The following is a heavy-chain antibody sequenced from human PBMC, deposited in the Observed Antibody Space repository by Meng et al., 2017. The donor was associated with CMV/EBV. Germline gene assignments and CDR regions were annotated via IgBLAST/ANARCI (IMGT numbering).Heavy chain of an antibody. J-gene: IGHJ4*02. CDR2: IKQDGSEK. D-gene: IGHD1-26*01. V-gene: IGHV3-7*01. CDR3: ARPRVGATWDY. CDR1: GFTFSSYW. Sequence: LTCAASGFTFSSYWMSWVRQAPGKGLEWVANIKQDGSEKYYVDSVKGRFTISRDNAKNSLYLQMNSLRAEDTAVYYCARPRVGATWDYWGQGTLVTVSS.